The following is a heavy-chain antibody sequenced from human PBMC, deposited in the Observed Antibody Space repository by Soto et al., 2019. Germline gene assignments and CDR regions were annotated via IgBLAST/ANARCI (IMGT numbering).Heavy chain of an antibody. V-gene: IGHV4-30-4*01. J-gene: IGHJ5*02. CDR1: GGPISSGDYY. CDR2: IYYSGST. CDR3: ARERVSTNWFDP. Sequence: ASETLSLTCTVSGGPISSGDYYWSWIRQPPGKGLEWIGYIYYSGSTYYNPSLKSRVTISVDTSKNQFSLKLSSVTAADTAVYYCARERVSTNWFDPWGQGTLVTVSS.